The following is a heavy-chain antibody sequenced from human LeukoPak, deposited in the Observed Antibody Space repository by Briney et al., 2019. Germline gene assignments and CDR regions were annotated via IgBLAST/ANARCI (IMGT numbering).Heavy chain of an antibody. CDR1: GESFSGYY. J-gene: IGHJ4*02. CDR3: ARHGIGLGSGTNFDY. D-gene: IGHD3-10*01. Sequence: SETLSLTCAVYGESFSGYYWSWIRQPPGKGLEWIGQIHHSGSTSYSPSLKSRVTISVDTSMYQFSLKLSSVTAADTAVYYCARHGIGLGSGTNFDYWGQGTLVTVSS. CDR2: IHHSGST. V-gene: IGHV4-34*01.